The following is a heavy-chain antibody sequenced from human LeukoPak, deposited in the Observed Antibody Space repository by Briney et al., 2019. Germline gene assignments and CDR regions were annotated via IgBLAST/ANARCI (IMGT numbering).Heavy chain of an antibody. CDR2: INPNSGGT. J-gene: IGHJ4*02. CDR3: AGGDYYDSSVYYYD. CDR1: GYTFTGYY. V-gene: IGHV1-2*02. Sequence: ASVKVSCKASGYTFTGYYIHWVRQAPGQGLEWMGWINPNSGGTNSAQKFQGRVTMTRDTSISTAYMDLSSLRSDDTAVYYCAGGDYYDSSVYYYDWGQGTLVTVSS. D-gene: IGHD3-22*01.